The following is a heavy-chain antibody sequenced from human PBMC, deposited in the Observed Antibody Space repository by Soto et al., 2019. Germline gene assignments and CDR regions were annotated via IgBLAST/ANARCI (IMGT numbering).Heavy chain of an antibody. CDR2: IIPIFGTA. CDR3: AIDQALSFSYCFDY. CDR1: GGTFSSYA. V-gene: IGHV1-69*05. Sequence: SVKVSCKASGGTFSSYAISWVRQAPGQGLEWMGGIIPIFGTANYAQKFQGRVTITTDASTSTAYMELSSLRSDDTAVYYCAIDQALSFSYCFDYWGHGTPVPVSS. D-gene: IGHD2-15*01. J-gene: IGHJ4*01.